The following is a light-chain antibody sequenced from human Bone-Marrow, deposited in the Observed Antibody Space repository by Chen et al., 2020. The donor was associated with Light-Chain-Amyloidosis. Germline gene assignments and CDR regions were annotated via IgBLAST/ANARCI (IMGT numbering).Light chain of an antibody. J-gene: IGLJ2*01. Sequence: SYELTQPPSVSVSPGQTARITCSGDDLPTKYAYWYQQKPGQAPVLVIHRDSERPSGISERFAGSSSGTTATWTISGVQEEDEADYHGQSADSSGTYEVIVGGGTELTVL. V-gene: IGLV3-25*03. CDR3: QSADSSGTYEVI. CDR1: DLPTKY. CDR2: RDS.